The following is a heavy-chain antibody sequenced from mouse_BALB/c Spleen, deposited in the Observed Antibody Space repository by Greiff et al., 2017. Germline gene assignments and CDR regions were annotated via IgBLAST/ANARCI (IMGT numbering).Heavy chain of an antibody. CDR2: ISSGSSTI. CDR3: ASDYDDAMDY. D-gene: IGHD2-4*01. J-gene: IGHJ4*01. V-gene: IGHV5-17*02. Sequence: EVMLVESGGGLVQPGGSRKLSCAASGFTFSSFGMHWVRQAPEKGLEWVAYISSGSSTIYYADTVKGRFTISRDNPKNTRFLQLTSLRSEDTAMYYCASDYDDAMDYWGQGTSVTVSS. CDR1: GFTFSSFG.